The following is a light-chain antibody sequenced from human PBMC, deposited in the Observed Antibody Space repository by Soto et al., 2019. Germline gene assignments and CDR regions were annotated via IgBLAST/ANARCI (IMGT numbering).Light chain of an antibody. CDR3: QQYKDWPPLT. CDR2: GAS. CDR1: QNVNIN. J-gene: IGKJ4*01. V-gene: IGKV3D-15*01. Sequence: EIVMTQSPVTLSVSPGERVTLSCRASQNVNINLAWYQQRPGQAPRVLIYGASNRASGIPDRISGSGSVTDFTLTISSLEPDDFALYYCQQYKDWPPLTFGGGTRVEIK.